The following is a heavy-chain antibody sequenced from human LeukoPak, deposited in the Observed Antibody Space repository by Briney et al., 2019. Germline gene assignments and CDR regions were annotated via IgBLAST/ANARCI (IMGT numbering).Heavy chain of an antibody. D-gene: IGHD6-19*01. CDR2: INPNSGGT. CDR3: ARETPPYSSGWYWFDP. Sequence: ASVKVSCKASGYTFTGCYMHWVRQAPGQGLEWMGWINPNSGGTNYAQKFQGRVTMTRDTSISTAYMELSRLISDDTAVYYCARETPPYSSGWYWFDPWGQGTLVTVSS. CDR1: GYTFTGCY. J-gene: IGHJ5*02. V-gene: IGHV1-2*02.